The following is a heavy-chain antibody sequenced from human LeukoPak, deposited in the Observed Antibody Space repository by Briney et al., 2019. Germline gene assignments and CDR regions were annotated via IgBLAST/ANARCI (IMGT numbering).Heavy chain of an antibody. Sequence: SETLSLTCTVSGGSISSSSYYWGWIRQPPGKGLEWIGSIYYSGSTHYNPSLKSRVTISVDTSKNQFSLKLSSVTAADTAVYYCARGDIVVVPAQIPNWFDPWGQGTLVTVSS. CDR1: GGSISSSSYY. CDR2: IYYSGST. J-gene: IGHJ5*02. D-gene: IGHD2-2*01. V-gene: IGHV4-39*07. CDR3: ARGDIVVVPAQIPNWFDP.